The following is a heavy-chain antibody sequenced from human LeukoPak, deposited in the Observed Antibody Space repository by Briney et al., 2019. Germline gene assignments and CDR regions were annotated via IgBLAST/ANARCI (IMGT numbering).Heavy chain of an antibody. CDR1: GGSISSSYYY. CDR3: SFNLGSGSYAFDI. V-gene: IGHV4-39*07. Sequence: SETLSLTCTVSGGSISSSYYYWGWIRQPPGKGLEWIGTIYYSGTTYYNPSLTSRVTISEDTSKNQFSLELSSVTAADTAVYYCSFNLGSGSYAFDIWGQGTLVTVSS. J-gene: IGHJ3*02. CDR2: IYYSGTT. D-gene: IGHD3-10*01.